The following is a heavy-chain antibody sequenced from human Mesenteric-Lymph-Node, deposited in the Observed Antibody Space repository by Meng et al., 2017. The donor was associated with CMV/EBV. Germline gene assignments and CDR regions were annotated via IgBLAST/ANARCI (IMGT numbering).Heavy chain of an antibody. CDR1: GFTFDDYA. CDR3: AKGAWGGQSDGSHYAMDV. Sequence: SGFTFDDYAMYWVRQAPGKGLEWVAGISWNSGRIAYADSVKGRFTISRDNVKNSLYLQMNSLRAEDTALYYCAKGAWGGQSDGSHYAMDVWGQGTTVTVSS. CDR2: ISWNSGRI. D-gene: IGHD5-18*01. J-gene: IGHJ6*02. V-gene: IGHV3-9*01.